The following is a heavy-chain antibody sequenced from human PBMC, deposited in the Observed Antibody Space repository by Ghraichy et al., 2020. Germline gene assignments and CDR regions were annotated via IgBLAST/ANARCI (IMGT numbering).Heavy chain of an antibody. J-gene: IGHJ6*02. CDR1: GGSFSGYY. V-gene: IGHV4-34*01. D-gene: IGHD5-12*01. Sequence: SETLSLTCAVYGGSFSGYYWTWIRQPPGKGLEWMGEINHSGRTNCNPSLKSRVTISGDTSRNQFSLKLSSVTAADTAVYYCARATIRDGMDVWGQGTTVTVSS. CDR3: ARATIRDGMDV. CDR2: INHSGRT.